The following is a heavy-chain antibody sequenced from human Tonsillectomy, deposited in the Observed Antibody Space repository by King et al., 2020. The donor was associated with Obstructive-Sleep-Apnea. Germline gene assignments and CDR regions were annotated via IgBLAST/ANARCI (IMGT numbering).Heavy chain of an antibody. Sequence: QLVQSGGGLVQPGRSLRLSCAASGFIFDDFAMHWVRQAPGKGLEWVSGISWNSGSIGYADSVKGRFTISRDNAKNSLYLQMNSLRAEDTALYYCAKAVGVPAAMLGYFDLWGRGTLVTVSS. CDR1: GFIFDDFA. CDR3: AKAVGVPAAMLGYFDL. D-gene: IGHD2-2*01. J-gene: IGHJ2*01. V-gene: IGHV3-9*01. CDR2: ISWNSGSI.